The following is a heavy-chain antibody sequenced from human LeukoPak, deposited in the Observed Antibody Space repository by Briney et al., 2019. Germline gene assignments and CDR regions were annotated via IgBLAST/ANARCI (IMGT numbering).Heavy chain of an antibody. V-gene: IGHV1-3*01. CDR1: GYTFTSYA. D-gene: IGHD3-10*01. Sequence: ASVKVSCTASGYTFTSYAMHWVRQAPGQRLEWMGWINAGNGNAKYSQKFQGRVTITRDTSASTAYMELSSLRSEDTAVYYCASDGYGSGYYYYGMDVWGQGTTVTVSS. CDR3: ASDGYGSGYYYYGMDV. CDR2: INAGNGNA. J-gene: IGHJ6*02.